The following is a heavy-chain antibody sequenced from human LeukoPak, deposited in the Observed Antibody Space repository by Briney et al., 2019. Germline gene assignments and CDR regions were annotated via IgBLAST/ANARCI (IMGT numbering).Heavy chain of an antibody. CDR3: AKSFVSYYDSGDDAFDI. J-gene: IGHJ3*02. CDR2: ISGSDVST. V-gene: IGHV3-23*01. CDR1: GFTFRHYA. Sequence: PGGSLRLSCVASGFTFRHYAMSWVRQAPGKGLKWVSSISGSDVSTYYAESVKGRFTIPRDNSKNTLYLQMNSLRADDTAIYYCAKSFVSYYDSGDDAFDIWGQGTMVTVSS. D-gene: IGHD3-22*01.